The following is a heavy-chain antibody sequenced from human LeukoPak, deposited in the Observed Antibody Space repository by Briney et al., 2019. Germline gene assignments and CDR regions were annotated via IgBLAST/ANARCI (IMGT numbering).Heavy chain of an antibody. V-gene: IGHV1-18*01. Sequence: GASVEVSCKASGYTFTSYGISWVRQAPGQGLEWMGWISAYNGNTNYAQKLQGRVTMTTDTSTSTAYMELRSLRSDDTAVYYCARGQGTTGTTGWFDPWGQGTLVTVSS. CDR1: GYTFTSYG. J-gene: IGHJ5*02. CDR2: ISAYNGNT. D-gene: IGHD1-1*01. CDR3: ARGQGTTGTTGWFDP.